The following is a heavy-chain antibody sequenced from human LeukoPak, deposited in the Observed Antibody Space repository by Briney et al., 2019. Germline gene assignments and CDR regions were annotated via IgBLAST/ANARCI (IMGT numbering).Heavy chain of an antibody. CDR3: TRAVRNQLLSEY. J-gene: IGHJ4*02. V-gene: IGHV1-8*01. D-gene: IGHD2-2*01. Sequence: ASVKVSCKASGYTFSNYDVTWVRQAPGQGLEYMGWMNPNSDNTGFAQKFRGRVTMTSDASTTSAFMELMRLTSEDTAVYYCTRAVRNQLLSEYWGQGTRITVSS. CDR1: GYTFSNYD. CDR2: MNPNSDNT.